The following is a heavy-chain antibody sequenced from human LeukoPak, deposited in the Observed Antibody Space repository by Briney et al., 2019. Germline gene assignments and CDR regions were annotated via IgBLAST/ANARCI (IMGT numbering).Heavy chain of an antibody. CDR3: ARAPSEIGGYYPEYFRH. J-gene: IGHJ1*01. V-gene: IGHV3-74*01. CDR2: IKSDGRT. CDR1: GFTLSSYW. Sequence: GGSLRLSCAASGFTLSSYWMHWVRQAPGKGLVWVSRIKSDGRTNYADSVKGRCTISRDNAKNTVSLQMNSLRAEDTGAYYCARAPSEIGGYYPEYFRHWGQGTLVIVSS. D-gene: IGHD3-22*01.